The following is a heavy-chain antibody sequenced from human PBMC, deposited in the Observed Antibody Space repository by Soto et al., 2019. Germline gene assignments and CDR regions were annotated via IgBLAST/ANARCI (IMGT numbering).Heavy chain of an antibody. Sequence: SETLSLTCAVYGGSFSGYYWSWIRQPPGKGLEWIGEINHSGSTNYNPSLKSRVTISVDTSKNQFSLKLSSVTAADTAVYYCARGAVVVPAAYYYYGMDVWGQGTTVT. V-gene: IGHV4-34*01. J-gene: IGHJ6*02. CDR3: ARGAVVVPAAYYYYGMDV. CDR1: GGSFSGYY. D-gene: IGHD2-2*01. CDR2: INHSGST.